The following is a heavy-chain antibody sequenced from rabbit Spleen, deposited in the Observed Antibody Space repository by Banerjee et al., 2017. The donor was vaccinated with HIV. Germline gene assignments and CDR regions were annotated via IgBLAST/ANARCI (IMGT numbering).Heavy chain of an antibody. D-gene: IGHD8-1*01. V-gene: IGHV1S47*01. CDR2: IDPVFGIT. J-gene: IGHJ3*01. CDR3: ARDGAGGSYFAF. Sequence: QEQLVESGGGLVQPGGSLKLSCKASGFDFSGYGMSWVRQAPGKGLEWIGYIDPVFGITYYANWVNGRFSISRENAQNTAFLQMTSLTAADTATYFCARDGAGGSYFAFWGQGTLVTVS. CDR1: GFDFSGYG.